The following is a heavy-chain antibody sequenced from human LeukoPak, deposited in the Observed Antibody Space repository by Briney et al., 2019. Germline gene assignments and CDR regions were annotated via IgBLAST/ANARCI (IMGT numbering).Heavy chain of an antibody. CDR1: GGTFSSYA. CDR3: ARHRVASSSWFINWFDP. D-gene: IGHD6-13*01. CDR2: INPNSGGT. V-gene: IGHV1-2*02. J-gene: IGHJ5*02. Sequence: GASVKVSCKASGGTFSSYAISWVRQAPGQGLEWMGWINPNSGGTNYAQKFQGRVTISADKSISTAYLQWSSLKASDTAMYYCARHRVASSSWFINWFDPWGQGTLVTVSS.